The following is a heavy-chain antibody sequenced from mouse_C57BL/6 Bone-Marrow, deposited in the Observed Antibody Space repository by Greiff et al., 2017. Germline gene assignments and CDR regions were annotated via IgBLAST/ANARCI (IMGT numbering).Heavy chain of an antibody. CDR1: GYTFTDYY. D-gene: IGHD2-2*01. V-gene: IGHV1-26*01. J-gene: IGHJ4*01. CDR3: ARGGLPLYYAMDY. Sequence: EVQLQQSGPELVKPGASVKISCKASGYTFTDYYMNWVKQSHGKSLEWIGDINPNNGGTSYNQKFKGKATLTVDKSSSPAYMELRSLTSEDSAVYYCARGGLPLYYAMDYWGQGTSVTVSS. CDR2: INPNNGGT.